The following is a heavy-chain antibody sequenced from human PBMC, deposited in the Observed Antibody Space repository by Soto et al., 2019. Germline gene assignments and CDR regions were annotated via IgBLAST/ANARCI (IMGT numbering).Heavy chain of an antibody. Sequence: QVQLQESGPGLVKPSETLSLTGTVSGGSISSYYWSWIRQPPGKGLEWIGYISYSGSTNYNPSLKSRVTISVDTSKNQFSLKLSSVTAADTAVYYCARGRGYCSGGSCYDNSPFDYWGQGTLVTVSS. CDR1: GGSISSYY. CDR3: ARGRGYCSGGSCYDNSPFDY. D-gene: IGHD2-15*01. V-gene: IGHV4-59*08. J-gene: IGHJ4*02. CDR2: ISYSGST.